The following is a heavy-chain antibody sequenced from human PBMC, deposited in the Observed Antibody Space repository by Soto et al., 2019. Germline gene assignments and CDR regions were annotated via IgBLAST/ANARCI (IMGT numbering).Heavy chain of an antibody. D-gene: IGHD4-17*01. CDR1: GFIFSTYG. CDR3: ASEKTQRRDYVLGS. CDR2: ISYDGNNK. V-gene: IGHV3-30*03. J-gene: IGHJ4*02. Sequence: QVQLVESGGGVVQPGRSLRLSCVASGFIFSTYGMHWVRQAPGKGLEWVALISYDGNNKYYADSVKDRFSISRDNSKNTLYLQMNSLRVEDTAVFYCASEKTQRRDYVLGSWGQGTLVTVSS.